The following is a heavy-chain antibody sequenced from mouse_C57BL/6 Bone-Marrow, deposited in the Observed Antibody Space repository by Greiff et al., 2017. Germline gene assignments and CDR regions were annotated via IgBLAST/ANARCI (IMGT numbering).Heavy chain of an antibody. CDR2: IYPGNSDT. Sequence: VQLQQSGTVLARPGASVKMSCKTSGYTFTSYWMHWVKQRPGPGLEWIGAIYPGNSDTSYNQKFKGKAKLTAVTSASTAYMELSSLTNEDSAVYYCYYYGNYPLAMDYWGQGTSVTVSS. V-gene: IGHV1-5*01. CDR3: YYYGNYPLAMDY. CDR1: GYTFTSYW. D-gene: IGHD2-1*01. J-gene: IGHJ4*01.